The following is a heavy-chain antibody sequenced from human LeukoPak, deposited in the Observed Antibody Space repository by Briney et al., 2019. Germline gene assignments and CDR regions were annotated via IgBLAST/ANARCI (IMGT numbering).Heavy chain of an antibody. Sequence: PGGSLRLSCAASGFTFSSYWMSWVRQAPGKGLEWVANIKQDGSEKYYVDSVKGRFTISRDNAKNTLYLQMNSLRAEDTAVYYCAKDRDPRSVTGTDYWGQGTLVTVSS. J-gene: IGHJ4*02. V-gene: IGHV3-7*01. CDR3: AKDRDPRSVTGTDY. CDR1: GFTFSSYW. CDR2: IKQDGSEK. D-gene: IGHD6-19*01.